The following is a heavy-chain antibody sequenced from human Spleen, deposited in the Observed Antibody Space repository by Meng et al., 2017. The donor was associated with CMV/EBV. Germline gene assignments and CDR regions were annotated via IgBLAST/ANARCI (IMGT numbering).Heavy chain of an antibody. Sequence: ASVKVSCKASGYTFTSHGVNWVRQAPGQGLEWMGWINPNSGGTNYAQKFQGRVTMTRDTSISTAYMELSRLRSDDTAVYYCARGNIAGAGFSHYYALDVWGQGTTVTVSS. J-gene: IGHJ6*02. D-gene: IGHD6-19*01. CDR2: INPNSGGT. CDR1: GYTFTSHG. CDR3: ARGNIAGAGFSHYYALDV. V-gene: IGHV1-2*02.